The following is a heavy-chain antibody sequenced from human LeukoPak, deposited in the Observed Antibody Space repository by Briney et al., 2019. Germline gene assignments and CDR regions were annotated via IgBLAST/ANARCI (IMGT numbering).Heavy chain of an antibody. Sequence: SETLSLTCTVSGGSISSSSYYWGWIRQPPGKGLEWIGSIYYSGSTYYNPSLKSRVTISVDTSKNQFSLKLSSVTAADTAVYYCARMVRGVIIAYNWFDPWGQGTLVTVSS. D-gene: IGHD3-10*01. J-gene: IGHJ5*02. CDR3: ARMVRGVIIAYNWFDP. CDR2: IYYSGST. CDR1: GGSISSSSYY. V-gene: IGHV4-39*07.